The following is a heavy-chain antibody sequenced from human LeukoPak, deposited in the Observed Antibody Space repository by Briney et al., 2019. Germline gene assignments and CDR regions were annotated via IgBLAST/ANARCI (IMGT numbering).Heavy chain of an antibody. CDR1: GGTFSSYT. D-gene: IGHD2-2*01. J-gene: IGHJ4*02. V-gene: IGHV1-69*02. Sequence: SVKVSCKASGGTFSSYTISWVRQAPGQGLEWMGRIIPILGIANYAQKFQGRVTITADKSTSTAYMELSSLRSEDTAVYYCARSLRRHCSSTSCYYFDYWGQGTLVTVSS. CDR2: IIPILGIA. CDR3: ARSLRRHCSSTSCYYFDY.